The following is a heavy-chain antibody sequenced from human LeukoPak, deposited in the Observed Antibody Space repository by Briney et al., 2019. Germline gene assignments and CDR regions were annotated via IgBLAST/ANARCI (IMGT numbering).Heavy chain of an antibody. V-gene: IGHV4-4*02. J-gene: IGHJ4*02. CDR2: IYHSGST. CDR3: ASFGPMLGYCSSTSCQDY. D-gene: IGHD2-2*01. Sequence: SETLSLTWAVSGGSISSSNWWCLLRPPPRKGLEWIGEIYHSGSTNYYPSLKSRVTISVDKSKNQFSLKLSSVTAADTAVYYCASFGPMLGYCSSTSCQDYWGQGTLVTVSS. CDR1: GGSISSSNW.